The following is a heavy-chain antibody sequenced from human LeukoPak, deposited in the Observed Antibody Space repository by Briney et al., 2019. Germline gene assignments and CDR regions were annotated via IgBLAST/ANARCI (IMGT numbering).Heavy chain of an antibody. Sequence: SETLSLTCTVSGYSISSGHYWGWIRQPPGKGLEWIGSMYHSGSTYYNPPLKSRVTISVDTSKNQISLKLSSATAADTAVYYCARSPLGIVATTAVGYYFDYWGQGTLVTVSS. J-gene: IGHJ4*02. CDR1: GYSISSGHY. CDR2: MYHSGST. CDR3: ARSPLGIVATTAVGYYFDY. V-gene: IGHV4-38-2*02. D-gene: IGHD5-12*01.